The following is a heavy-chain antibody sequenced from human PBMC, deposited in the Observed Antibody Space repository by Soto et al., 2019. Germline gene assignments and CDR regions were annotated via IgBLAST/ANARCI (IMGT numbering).Heavy chain of an antibody. CDR2: IYYSGVT. D-gene: IGHD3-3*01. J-gene: IGHJ4*02. V-gene: IGHV4-30-4*08. CDR1: GDSINSGDYY. CDR3: ARQEADFVSGRSYFDY. Sequence: QVQLQESGPGLVKPSQTLSLTCTISGDSINSGDYYWSWIRQPPGKGLEWIGYIYYSGVTYYSPSLKSRLTITLDTSKTQFSLKLASVTAADTALYYCARQEADFVSGRSYFDYWSQGTLVTVSS.